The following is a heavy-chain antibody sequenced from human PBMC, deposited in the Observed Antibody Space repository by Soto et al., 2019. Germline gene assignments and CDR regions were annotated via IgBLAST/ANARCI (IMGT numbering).Heavy chain of an antibody. D-gene: IGHD3-16*01. Sequence: QVQLVESGGGVVQPGRSLRLSCAAYGFTFSTYGMHWVRQAPGKGLEWVAVISYDGSYKYYADSVKGRFTISRDKSNNTLYLQMDSLRPEDTAVYYCAIFGAYFDFWGRGTLVTVSA. J-gene: IGHJ4*02. CDR1: GFTFSTYG. V-gene: IGHV3-30*03. CDR3: AIFGAYFDF. CDR2: ISYDGSYK.